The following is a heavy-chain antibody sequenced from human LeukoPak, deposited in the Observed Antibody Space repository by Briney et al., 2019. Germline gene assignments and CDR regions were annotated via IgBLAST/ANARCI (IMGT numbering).Heavy chain of an antibody. CDR2: INPSGSST. J-gene: IGHJ3*02. CDR1: GYTFTNYY. V-gene: IGHV1-46*01. Sequence: ASVKVSCKASGYTFTNYYIHWVRQAPGQGLEWMGIINPSGSSTSYAQKFQGRVTMTRDTSTSAVYMELSSLRSEDTAVYYCAGGTTNTKGAFDMWGQGTMVTVSS. D-gene: IGHD2-8*01. CDR3: AGGTTNTKGAFDM.